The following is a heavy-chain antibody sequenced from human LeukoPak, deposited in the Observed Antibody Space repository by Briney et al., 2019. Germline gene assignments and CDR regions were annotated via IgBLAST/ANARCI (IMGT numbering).Heavy chain of an antibody. CDR1: GGTFSSYA. D-gene: IGHD1-1*01. V-gene: IGHV1-69*01. J-gene: IGHJ5*02. CDR3: ARGQLERLWWFDP. Sequence: GSSVKVPCKASGGTFSSYACSWVRQPPGQGLEWMGGIIPIFGTANYPQKFQGRVTITADESTSTAYMELSSLRSDDTAVYYCARGQLERLWWFDPWGQGTLVTVSS. CDR2: IIPIFGTA.